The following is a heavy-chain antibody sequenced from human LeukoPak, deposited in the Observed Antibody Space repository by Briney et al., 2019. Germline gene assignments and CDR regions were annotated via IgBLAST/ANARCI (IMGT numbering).Heavy chain of an antibody. CDR3: ARLNTDYDFWSGYYAPYHFDY. CDR1: GGSISSSNW. D-gene: IGHD3-3*01. J-gene: IGHJ4*02. V-gene: IGHV4-39*01. CDR2: IYYSGST. Sequence: PSETLSLTCAVSGGSISSSNWWSWVRQPPGKGLEWIGSIYYSGSTYYNPSLKSRVTISVDTSKNQFSLKLSSVTAADTAVYYCARLNTDYDFWSGYYAPYHFDYWGQGTLVTVSS.